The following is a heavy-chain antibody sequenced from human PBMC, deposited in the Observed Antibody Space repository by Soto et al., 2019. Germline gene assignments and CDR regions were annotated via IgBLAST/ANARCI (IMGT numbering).Heavy chain of an antibody. CDR2: IYYSGST. CDR3: ARSNYYYYYMDV. J-gene: IGHJ6*03. Sequence: SETLSLTCTVSGGSISSSSYYWGWIRQPPGKGLEWIGSIYYSGSTYYNPSLKSRVTISVDTSKNQFSLKLSSVTAADTAVYYCARSNYYYYYMDVWGKGTTVTVSS. V-gene: IGHV4-39*01. CDR1: GGSISSSSYY.